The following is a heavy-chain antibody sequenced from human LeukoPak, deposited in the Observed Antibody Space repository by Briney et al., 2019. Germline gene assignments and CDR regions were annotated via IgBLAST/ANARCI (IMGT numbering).Heavy chain of an antibody. CDR1: GFTFSSYA. V-gene: IGHV3-30-3*01. J-gene: IGHJ4*02. Sequence: PGRSLRLSCAASGFTFSSYAMHWVRQAPGKGLEWVAVISYDGSNKYYADSVKGRFTISRDNSKNTLYLQMNSLRAEDTAVYYCARDSDSSGCLDYWGQGTLVTVSS. CDR2: ISYDGSNK. CDR3: ARDSDSSGCLDY. D-gene: IGHD6-19*01.